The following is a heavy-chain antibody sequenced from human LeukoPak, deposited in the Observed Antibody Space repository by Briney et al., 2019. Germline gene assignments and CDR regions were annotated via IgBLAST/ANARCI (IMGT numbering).Heavy chain of an antibody. CDR2: INWNGGST. D-gene: IGHD2-21*02. V-gene: IGHV3-20*04. CDR1: GFTYEDYG. J-gene: IGHJ4*02. Sequence: TGGSLRLSCVASGFTYEDYGMSWVRQAPGKGLEWVSGINWNGGSTGYADSVKGRFTISRDNAKKSLYLKMNSLRGEDTALYYCVRDYCGGDCYPSDYWGQGTLVTVSS. CDR3: VRDYCGGDCYPSDY.